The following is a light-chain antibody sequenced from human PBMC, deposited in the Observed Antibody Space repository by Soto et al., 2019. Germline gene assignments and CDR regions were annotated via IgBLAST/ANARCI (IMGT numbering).Light chain of an antibody. J-gene: IGLJ1*01. Sequence: QSVLTQPPSVSGDPGQRVTISCTGSSSNIGAGYDVHWYQQLPGTAPKLLIYGNSNRPSGVPDRFSGSKSGTSASLAITGLQAKDEADYYCQSYDSSLSGYVFGTGTKLTVL. CDR2: GNS. V-gene: IGLV1-40*01. CDR1: SSNIGAGYD. CDR3: QSYDSSLSGYV.